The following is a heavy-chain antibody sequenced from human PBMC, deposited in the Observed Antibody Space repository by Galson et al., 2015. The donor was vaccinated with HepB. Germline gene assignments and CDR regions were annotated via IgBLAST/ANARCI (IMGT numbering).Heavy chain of an antibody. CDR2: IIPIFGTA. CDR3: ARDRNVVVVPAANFPDYYYMDV. J-gene: IGHJ6*03. CDR1: GGTFSSYA. D-gene: IGHD2-2*01. Sequence: SVKVSCKASGGTFSSYAISWVRQAPGQGLEWMGEIIPIFGTANYAQKFQGRVTITADESTSTAYMELSSLRSEDTAVYYCARDRNVVVVPAANFPDYYYMDVWGKGTTVTVSS. V-gene: IGHV1-69*13.